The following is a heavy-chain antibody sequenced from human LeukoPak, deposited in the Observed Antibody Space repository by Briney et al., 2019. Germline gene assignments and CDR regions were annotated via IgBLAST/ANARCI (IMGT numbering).Heavy chain of an antibody. V-gene: IGHV4-59*01. J-gene: IGHJ4*02. Sequence: SATLSLTCTVSGGSISSYYWSWIRQPPGKGLEWIGYIYYSGSTNYNPSLKSRVTISVDTSKNQFSLKLRSVTAADTAVYYCARVSGYDWESFYDYWGQGTLVTVSS. CDR2: IYYSGST. CDR1: GGSISSYY. CDR3: ARVSGYDWESFYDY. D-gene: IGHD5-12*01.